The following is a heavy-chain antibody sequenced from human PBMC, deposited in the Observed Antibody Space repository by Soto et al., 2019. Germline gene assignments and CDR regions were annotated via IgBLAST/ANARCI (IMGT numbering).Heavy chain of an antibody. D-gene: IGHD4-4*01. J-gene: IGHJ4*02. V-gene: IGHV3-11*06. CDR2: ISGSSYT. CDR3: ARDRNSALNY. CDR1: GFTFSDCY. Sequence: VHLVESGGGLVKPGGSLRLSCVASGFTFSDCYMTWIRQAPGKGLEWLSYISGSSYTNYADSVKGRFTISRDNAKNSLYLQMNSLRAEDTAVYYCARDRNSALNYWGQGTLVTVSS.